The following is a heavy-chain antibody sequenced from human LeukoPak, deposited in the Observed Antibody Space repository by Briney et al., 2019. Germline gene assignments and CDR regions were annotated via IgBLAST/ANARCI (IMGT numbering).Heavy chain of an antibody. CDR2: ISALNGNT. Sequence: GASVKVSCKAAGYTFTNYGVFWVRQAPGQGLEWMAWISALNGNTNYAWDLLGRVTLTTDSSTSTAYMELTGLRSDDTAVYYCARMGGGANFDFWSGLDYWGQGTLVTVSS. CDR3: ARMGGGANFDFWSGLDY. V-gene: IGHV1-18*01. D-gene: IGHD3-3*01. J-gene: IGHJ4*02. CDR1: GYTFTNYG.